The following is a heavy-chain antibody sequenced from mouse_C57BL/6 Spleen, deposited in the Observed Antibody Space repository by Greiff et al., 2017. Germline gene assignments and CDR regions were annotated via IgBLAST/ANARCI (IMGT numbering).Heavy chain of an antibody. J-gene: IGHJ3*01. D-gene: IGHD1-1*01. CDR1: GYAFSSSW. V-gene: IGHV1-82*01. CDR3: ARDYGSSVFAY. CDR2: IYPGDGDT. Sequence: QVQLQESGPELVKPGASVTISCKASGYAFSSSWMNWVKQRPGKGLEWIGRIYPGDGDTNYNGKFKGKATLTADNSSSTAYMQLSSLTSEDSAVYFCARDYGSSVFAYWGQGTLVTVSA.